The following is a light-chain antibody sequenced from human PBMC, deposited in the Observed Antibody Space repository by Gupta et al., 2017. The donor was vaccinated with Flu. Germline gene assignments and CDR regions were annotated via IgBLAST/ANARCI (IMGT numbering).Light chain of an antibody. CDR3: QQYNNYSPAT. J-gene: IGKJ1*01. CDR1: QSISSW. Sequence: DIQMTQSPSTLSASVGDRVTITCRASQSISSWLAWYQQKPGKAPKLLINKASSLEGGVPSRFSGSGSGTEFTLTISSLQPDDFATYYCQQYNNYSPATFGQGTKVEIK. V-gene: IGKV1-5*03. CDR2: KAS.